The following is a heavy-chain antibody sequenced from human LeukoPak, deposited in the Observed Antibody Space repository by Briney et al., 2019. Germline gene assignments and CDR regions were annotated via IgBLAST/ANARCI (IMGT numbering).Heavy chain of an antibody. V-gene: IGHV3-48*04. CDR1: GFSFTFYS. CDR3: AREWELFAFDI. Sequence: PGGSLRLSCAASGFSFTFYSMNWVRQAPGKGLEWLSYISSSGSTIYYADSVKGRFTISRDNAKNSLYLQMNSLRAEDTAVYYCAREWELFAFDIWGQGTMVTVSS. CDR2: ISSSGSTI. J-gene: IGHJ3*02. D-gene: IGHD1-26*01.